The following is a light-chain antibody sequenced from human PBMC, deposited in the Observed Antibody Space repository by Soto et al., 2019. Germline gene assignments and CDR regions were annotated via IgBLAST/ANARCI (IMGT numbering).Light chain of an antibody. CDR3: QQLNSYLWT. V-gene: IGKV1-9*01. CDR1: QGISNY. Sequence: DIQLTQSPSFLSASVGDRVTITCRASQGISNYLTWYQQKPGKAPKLLIFAASTLQSGVPSRFSGSGSGTEFTLTIRSLQPEDFATYYCQQLNSYLWTFGQGTKVEIK. J-gene: IGKJ1*01. CDR2: AAS.